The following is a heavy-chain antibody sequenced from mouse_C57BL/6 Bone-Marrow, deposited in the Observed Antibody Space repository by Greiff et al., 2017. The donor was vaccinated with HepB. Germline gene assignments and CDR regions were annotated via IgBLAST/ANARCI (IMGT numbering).Heavy chain of an antibody. Sequence: EVQLMESGGGLVQPKGSLKISCEASGYCFNTYAMNWVLQAPGKGLEWVARIRSKSNNYATYYAVSVTDRFTISRDYSESMLYLRTNNLSTEDTALYYCVTAWVNPSYWGPGALVTASA. J-gene: IGHJ3*01. CDR3: VTAWVNPSY. V-gene: IGHV10-1*01. D-gene: IGHD2-2*01. CDR1: GYCFNTYA. CDR2: IRSKSNNYAT.